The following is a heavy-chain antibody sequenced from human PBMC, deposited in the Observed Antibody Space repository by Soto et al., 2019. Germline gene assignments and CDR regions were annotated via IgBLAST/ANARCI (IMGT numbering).Heavy chain of an antibody. D-gene: IGHD3-22*01. CDR2: IYYSGST. CDR1: GGSVSSGSYY. V-gene: IGHV4-61*01. J-gene: IGHJ4*02. CDR3: ARAAYYDSSGYYFDY. Sequence: SETLSLTCTVSGGSVSSGSYYWSWIRQPPGKGLEWIGYIYYSGSTNYNPSLKSRVTISVDTSKNQFSLKLSSVTAADTAVYYCARAAYYDSSGYYFDYWGQGTLVTVSS.